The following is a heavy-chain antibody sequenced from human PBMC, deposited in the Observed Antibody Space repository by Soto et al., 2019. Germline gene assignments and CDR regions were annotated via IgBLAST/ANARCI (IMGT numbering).Heavy chain of an antibody. CDR1: GFTFSSYA. D-gene: IGHD2-8*01. CDR3: AKEPYCTNGVCYTCDY. V-gene: IGHV3-23*01. CDR2: ISGSGGST. Sequence: EVQLLESGGGWVQPGGSLRLSCAASGFTFSSYAMSWVRQAPGKGLEWVSAISGSGGSTYYADSVKGRFTISRDNSQNTLYLQMNSLRAEDTAVYYCAKEPYCTNGVCYTCDYWGQGTLVTVSS. J-gene: IGHJ4*02.